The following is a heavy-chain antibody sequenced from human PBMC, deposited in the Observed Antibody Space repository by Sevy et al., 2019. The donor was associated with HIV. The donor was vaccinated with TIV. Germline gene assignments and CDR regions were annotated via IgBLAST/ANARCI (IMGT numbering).Heavy chain of an antibody. D-gene: IGHD6-13*01. CDR3: ARVWAAAGTSPSYYYYYGMDV. J-gene: IGHJ6*02. CDR2: ISAYNGNT. V-gene: IGHV1-18*01. CDR1: GYTFTSYG. Sequence: ASVKVSCKASGYTFTSYGISWVRQAPGQGLEWMGWISAYNGNTNYAQKLQGRVTMTTDTSTSTAYMELGSLRSDDTAVYYCARVWAAAGTSPSYYYYYGMDVWGQGTTVTVSS.